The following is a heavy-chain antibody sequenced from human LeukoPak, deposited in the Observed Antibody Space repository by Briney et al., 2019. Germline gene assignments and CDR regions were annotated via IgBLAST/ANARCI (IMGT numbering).Heavy chain of an antibody. V-gene: IGHV4-39*01. CDR3: ASTYSSGWYYFDY. J-gene: IGHJ4*02. Sequence: SETLSLTCAVYGGPFSAYYWGWIRQPPGKGLEGIGSIYYSGSTYYNPSLESRVTISVDTSKNQFSLKLSSVTAADTAVYYCASTYSSGWYYFDYWGQGTLVTVSS. CDR1: GGPFSAYY. D-gene: IGHD6-19*01. CDR2: IYYSGST.